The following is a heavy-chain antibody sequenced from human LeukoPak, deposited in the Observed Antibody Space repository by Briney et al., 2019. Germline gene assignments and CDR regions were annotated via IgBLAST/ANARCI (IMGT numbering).Heavy chain of an antibody. J-gene: IGHJ4*02. CDR2: IRPDGGEK. V-gene: IGHV3-7*01. Sequence: GGSLRLSCVVSGFTFSNYWMSWVRQAPGKGLEWVINIRPDGGEKYFVDSVRGRFTISRDNAKNSLYLQMNNLRAEDTAVYYCARHLSGPSLYWGQGTLVTVSS. CDR3: ARHLSGPSLY. D-gene: IGHD2-15*01. CDR1: GFTFSNYW.